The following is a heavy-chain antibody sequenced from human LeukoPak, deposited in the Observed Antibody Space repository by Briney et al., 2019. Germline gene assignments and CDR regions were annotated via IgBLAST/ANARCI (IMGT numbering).Heavy chain of an antibody. CDR3: ARRGAVYGGNDFDY. J-gene: IGHJ4*02. Sequence: PSETLSLTCTVSGGSISSFYWSWIRQPAGEGLEWIGRIYTSGNTNYNPSLKSRVTMSVDTSKNQFSLKLSSVTASDTAVYYCARRGAVYGGNDFDYWGQGTLVTVSS. CDR1: GGSISSFY. D-gene: IGHD4-23*01. CDR2: IYTSGNT. V-gene: IGHV4-4*07.